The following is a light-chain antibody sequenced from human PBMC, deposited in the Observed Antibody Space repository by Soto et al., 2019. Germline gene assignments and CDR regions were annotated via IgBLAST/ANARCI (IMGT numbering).Light chain of an antibody. J-gene: IGKJ1*01. CDR3: QQTFITPRT. Sequence: EIVLTQSPGTLSLSPGERATLSCRASQSVSSSYLAWYQQKPGQAPRLLIYRTSNRATGIPDRFSGSGSGTDFTLTISRLEPEDFATYYCQQTFITPRTFGQGTKVDIK. CDR1: QSVSSSY. CDR2: RTS. V-gene: IGKV3-20*01.